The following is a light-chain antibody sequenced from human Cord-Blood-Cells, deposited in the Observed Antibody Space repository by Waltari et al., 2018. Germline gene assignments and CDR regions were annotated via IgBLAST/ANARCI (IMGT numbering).Light chain of an antibody. CDR2: KVS. J-gene: IGKJ3*01. CDR3: MQGTHQFT. V-gene: IGKV2-30*02. CDR1: QSLVHSDGNTY. Sequence: DVVMTQSPLSLPVTLGQPASISCRSSQSLVHSDGNTYLNWFQQRPGQSPRRLIYKVSTRDSGVPDRFSGSGSGTDFTLKISRVEAEDVGVYYCMQGTHQFTFGPGTKVDIK.